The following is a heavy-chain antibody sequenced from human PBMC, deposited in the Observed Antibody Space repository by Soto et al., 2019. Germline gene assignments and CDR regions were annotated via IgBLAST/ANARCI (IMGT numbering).Heavy chain of an antibody. Sequence: PGGALRLSCAASGFTFSRYAMSWVRQAPGGGLEWGSFISDSGGTTYYGDSVGGRFTISRDNSKNTLYLQMNSLRAEDTAVYYCAKELTAGMVYRYYFDSWGQGTLVTVSS. V-gene: IGHV3-23*01. D-gene: IGHD2-8*01. CDR2: ISDSGGTT. CDR1: GFTFSRYA. CDR3: AKELTAGMVYRYYFDS. J-gene: IGHJ4*02.